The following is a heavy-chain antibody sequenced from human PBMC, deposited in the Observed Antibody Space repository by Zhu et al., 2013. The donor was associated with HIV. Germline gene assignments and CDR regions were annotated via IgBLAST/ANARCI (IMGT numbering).Heavy chain of an antibody. CDR2: VYNSVSI. CDR3: ARARYSSSWYYFDY. J-gene: IGHJ4*02. Sequence: QVQLQESGPGLVKPSETLSLTCTASGGSISGYYWGWIRQPPGKGLEWIGYVYNSVSITYNPSLKSRVTISADMSNNQFSLNLISVTAADTAVYYCARARYSSSWYYFDYWGQGTLVTVSS. V-gene: IGHV4-59*01. CDR1: GGSISGYY. D-gene: IGHD6-13*01.